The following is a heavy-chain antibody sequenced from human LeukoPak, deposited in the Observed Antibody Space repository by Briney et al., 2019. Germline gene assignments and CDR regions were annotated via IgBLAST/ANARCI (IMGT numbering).Heavy chain of an antibody. Sequence: GGSLRFSCAASGFTFSKNALVWVRQAQGKGLEWVSASSSGGSNPLYADAVKGRFTISRDNSKNTLYLQMNSLRAEDTAVYYCGRDPNGDYVGAFEFWGRGTMVTVSS. V-gene: IGHV3-23*01. CDR3: GRDPNGDYVGAFEF. CDR1: GFTFSKNA. J-gene: IGHJ3*01. D-gene: IGHD4-17*01. CDR2: SSSGGSNP.